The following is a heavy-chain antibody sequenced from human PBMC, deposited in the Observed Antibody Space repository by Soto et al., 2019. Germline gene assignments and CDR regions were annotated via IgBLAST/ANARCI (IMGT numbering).Heavy chain of an antibody. CDR2: IYYSGST. V-gene: IGHV4-31*03. J-gene: IGHJ4*02. Sequence: QVQLQESGPGLVKPSQTLSLTCTVSGGAISSGGYYWSWIRQHPGKGLEWIGYIYYSGSTYYNPSLKSRVTIAVDTSKNQFYLKLSSVTDADTAVYSCARVVPAAIFPDYWGQGTLVTVSS. D-gene: IGHD2-2*01. CDR1: GGAISSGGYY. CDR3: ARVVPAAIFPDY.